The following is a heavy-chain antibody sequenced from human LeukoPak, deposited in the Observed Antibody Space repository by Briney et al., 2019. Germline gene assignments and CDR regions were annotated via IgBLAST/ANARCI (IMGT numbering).Heavy chain of an antibody. Sequence: PGGSLRLSCAASGFTLSTYEMTWVRQAPGKGLEWVSVIYSGGSTYYADSVKGRFTISRDNSKNTLYLQMNSLRAEDTAVYYCASEIVVGYYGMDVWGQGTTVTVSS. V-gene: IGHV3-53*01. CDR1: GFTLSTYE. CDR2: IYSGGST. CDR3: ASEIVVGYYGMDV. J-gene: IGHJ6*02. D-gene: IGHD3-22*01.